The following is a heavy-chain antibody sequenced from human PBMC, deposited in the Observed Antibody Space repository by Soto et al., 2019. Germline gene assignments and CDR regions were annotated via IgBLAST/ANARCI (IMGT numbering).Heavy chain of an antibody. D-gene: IGHD3-10*01. CDR2: IWYDGSNK. CDR3: ARDRSHGSGTYLDY. Sequence: QVQLVESGGGVVQPGRSLRLSCTASGFTFSDYGMHWVRQAPGKGLEWVAVIWYDGSNKYYADSVKGRFTLSRDNSKNTLYLQMNGLRAEDTAVFYCARDRSHGSGTYLDYWGQGTLVTVSS. CDR1: GFTFSDYG. J-gene: IGHJ4*02. V-gene: IGHV3-33*01.